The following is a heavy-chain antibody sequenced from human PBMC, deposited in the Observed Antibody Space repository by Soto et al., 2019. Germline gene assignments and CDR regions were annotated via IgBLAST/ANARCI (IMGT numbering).Heavy chain of an antibody. D-gene: IGHD5-12*01. Sequence: SETLSLTCTVSGGPFSRGGYYWSWIRQHPGKGLECIGYIFYTGSTYYNPTLKSRVTMSVDTSKSQFSLKLSSVTAADTAVYYCAAGGGLPRYYWGQGTLVTVSS. CDR2: IFYTGST. CDR3: AAGGGLPRYY. CDR1: GGPFSRGGYY. V-gene: IGHV4-31*03. J-gene: IGHJ4*02.